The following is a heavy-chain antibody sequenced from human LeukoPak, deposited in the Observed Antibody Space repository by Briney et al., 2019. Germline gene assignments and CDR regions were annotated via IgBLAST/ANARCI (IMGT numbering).Heavy chain of an antibody. Sequence: GGSLRLSCAASGCTFSSYGMRWVRQAPGKGLEWVAVIWYDGSNKYYADSVKGRFTISRDNSKNTLYLQMNSLRAEDTAVYYCAKGDDDIVVVVAATPMDVWGKGTTVTVSS. D-gene: IGHD2-15*01. CDR3: AKGDDDIVVVVAATPMDV. CDR2: IWYDGSNK. CDR1: GCTFSSYG. V-gene: IGHV3-33*06. J-gene: IGHJ6*04.